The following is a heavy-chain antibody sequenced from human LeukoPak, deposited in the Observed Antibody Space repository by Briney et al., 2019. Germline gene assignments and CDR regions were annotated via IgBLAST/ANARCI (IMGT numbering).Heavy chain of an antibody. V-gene: IGHV4-38-2*02. CDR1: GYSIRSGYY. J-gene: IGHJ6*03. CDR3: ARVVYSGYDFRGAMDV. Sequence: SETLSLTCTVSGYSIRSGYYWGWIRQPPGKGSEWIGYIYYTGSTNHNPSLKSRVTISVDTSKNQFSLKLSSVTAADTAVYYCARVVYSGYDFRGAMDVWGKGTTVTVSS. D-gene: IGHD5-12*01. CDR2: IYYTGST.